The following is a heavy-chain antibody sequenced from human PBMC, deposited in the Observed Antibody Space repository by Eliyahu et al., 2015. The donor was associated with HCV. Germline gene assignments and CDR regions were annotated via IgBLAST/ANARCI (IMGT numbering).Heavy chain of an antibody. D-gene: IGHD3-10*01. Sequence: QVQLVESGGGVVQPGRXLRLSCXSPGXPFATXGMXWVRQTPGKGLXXVAIMWHDGSNENYADSVKGRFTISRDNSKNMLYLQMNSLTSEDTAVYYCAREATSGNWLDSWGQGTRVTVSS. CDR2: MWHDGSNE. CDR1: GXPFATXG. CDR3: AREATSGNWLDS. V-gene: IGHV3-33*01. J-gene: IGHJ5*01.